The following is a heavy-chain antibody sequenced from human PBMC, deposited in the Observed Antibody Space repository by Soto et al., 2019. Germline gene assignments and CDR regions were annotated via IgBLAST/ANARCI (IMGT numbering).Heavy chain of an antibody. D-gene: IGHD4-17*01. CDR1: GYSFTSYW. J-gene: IGHJ6*02. CDR3: ARTTVTKNYYYYGMDV. Sequence: PGESLKISCKGSGYSFTSYWIGWVRQMPGKGLEWMGIIYPGDSDTRYSPSFQGQVTISADKSISTAYLQWSSLKASDTAMYYCARTTVTKNYYYYGMDVWGQGTTVTVSS. CDR2: IYPGDSDT. V-gene: IGHV5-51*01.